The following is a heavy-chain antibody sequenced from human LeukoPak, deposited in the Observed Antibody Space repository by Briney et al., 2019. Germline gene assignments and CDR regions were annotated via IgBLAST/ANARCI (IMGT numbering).Heavy chain of an antibody. J-gene: IGHJ6*02. Sequence: SETLSLTCTVSGGSISSGDYYWSWIRQPPGKGLEWIGYIYYSGSTYYNPSLKSRVTISVDTSKNQFSLKLSSVTAADTAVYYCARDRGTAMVRLYGMDVWGQGTTVTVSS. V-gene: IGHV4-30-4*01. CDR1: GGSISSGDYY. D-gene: IGHD5-18*01. CDR2: IYYSGST. CDR3: ARDRGTAMVRLYGMDV.